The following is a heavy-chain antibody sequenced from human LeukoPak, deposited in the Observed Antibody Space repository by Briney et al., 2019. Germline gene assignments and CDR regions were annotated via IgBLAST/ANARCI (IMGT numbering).Heavy chain of an antibody. J-gene: IGHJ4*02. CDR2: IHPGDSDT. CDR3: ARLGEAVVVPAARPFDY. D-gene: IGHD2-2*01. V-gene: IGHV5-51*01. Sequence: GESLKISCKGSGYTITSYWIGWVRQMPGKGLEWMGIIHPGDSDTRYSPSFPGQVNISADKSISTAYLQWSSLKASDTAMYYCARLGEAVVVPAARPFDYWGQGTLVTVSS. CDR1: GYTITSYW.